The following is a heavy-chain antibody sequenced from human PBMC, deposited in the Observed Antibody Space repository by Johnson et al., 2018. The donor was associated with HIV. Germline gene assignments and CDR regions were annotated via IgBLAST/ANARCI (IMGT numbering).Heavy chain of an antibody. J-gene: IGHJ3*02. D-gene: IGHD6-13*01. CDR3: ARDGESQQLPLGDAFDI. CDR2: IYSGGST. CDR1: GFTVSSNY. V-gene: IGHV3-66*01. Sequence: VQLMESGGGLVQSGGSLRLSCGASGFTVSSNYMNWVRQAPGKGLEWVSVIYSGGSTYYADSVNGRFTISRDNSKNTLYLQMNSLRAEDTAVYYCARDGESQQLPLGDAFDIWGQGTMVTVSS.